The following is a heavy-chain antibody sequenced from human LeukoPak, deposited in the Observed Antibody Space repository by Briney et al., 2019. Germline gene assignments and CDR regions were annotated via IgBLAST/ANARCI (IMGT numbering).Heavy chain of an antibody. J-gene: IGHJ6*02. D-gene: IGHD2-8*01. CDR3: ARVSALEWYYYYGMDV. V-gene: IGHV1-46*01. CDR1: GYTFTSYY. CDR2: INPSGGST. Sequence: ASVKVSCKASGYTFTSYYMHWVRQAPGQGLEWMGIINPSGGSTSYAQKFQGRVTMTRDTSTSTVYMELSSLRSEDTAMYYCARVSALEWYYYYGMDVWGQGTTVTVSS.